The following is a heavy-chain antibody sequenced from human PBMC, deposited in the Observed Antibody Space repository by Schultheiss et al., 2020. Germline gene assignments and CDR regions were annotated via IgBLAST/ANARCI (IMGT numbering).Heavy chain of an antibody. V-gene: IGHV4-30-2*01. CDR1: GGSISSGGYS. Sequence: SETLSLTCAVSGGSISSGGYSWSWIRQPPGKGLEWIGYIYHSGSTYYNPSLKSRVTISEDKSKNQFSLKLSSVTAADTAVYYCARRSDYGSGSLLFDYWGQGTLVTVSS. J-gene: IGHJ4*02. CDR3: ARRSDYGSGSLLFDY. D-gene: IGHD3-10*01. CDR2: IYHSGST.